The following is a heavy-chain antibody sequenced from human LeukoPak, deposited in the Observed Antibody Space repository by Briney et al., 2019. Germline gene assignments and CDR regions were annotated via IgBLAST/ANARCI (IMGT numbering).Heavy chain of an antibody. V-gene: IGHV3-23*01. CDR2: ISGSGVGT. Sequence: PGGSLRLSCAGSGFIFRNYAMSWVRQAPGMGLEWVSAISGSGVGTNYADSVKGRFTISRDNSKDTLYLQMNSLRAEDAAVYYCAKNGRDDHDKYFFDFWGQGTQVTVSS. CDR1: GFIFRNYA. D-gene: IGHD3-9*01. J-gene: IGHJ4*02. CDR3: AKNGRDDHDKYFFDF.